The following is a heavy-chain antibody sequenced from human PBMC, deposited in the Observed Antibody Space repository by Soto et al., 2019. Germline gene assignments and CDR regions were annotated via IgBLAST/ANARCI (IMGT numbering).Heavy chain of an antibody. V-gene: IGHV3-21*01. Sequence: EVQLVESGGGLVKPGGSLRLSCAASGFTFSSYSMNWVRQAPGKGLEWVSSISGGSTYVFDADSVKGRFTISRDNAKNRLYLEMNSLRAEDTAVYYRARSAVGVAYDYWGQGTLVTVSS. CDR2: ISGGSTYV. D-gene: IGHD3-16*01. CDR3: ARSAVGVAYDY. CDR1: GFTFSSYS. J-gene: IGHJ4*02.